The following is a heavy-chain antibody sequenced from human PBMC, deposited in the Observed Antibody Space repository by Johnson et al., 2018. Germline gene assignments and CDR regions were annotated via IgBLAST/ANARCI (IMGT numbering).Heavy chain of an antibody. CDR3: ARATYYYDSSGEVEYFQH. V-gene: IGHV1-69*12. D-gene: IGHD3-22*01. CDR2: LIPIFGTA. CDR1: GGTFSSYA. J-gene: IGHJ1*01. Sequence: QVQLVQSGAEVKKPGSSVKVSCKASGGTFSSYAISWVRQAPGQGLEWMGGLIPIFGTANYAQKFQGRVPITADESTSTAYMERSSLRSEDTAVYYCARATYYYDSSGEVEYFQHWGQGTLVTVSS.